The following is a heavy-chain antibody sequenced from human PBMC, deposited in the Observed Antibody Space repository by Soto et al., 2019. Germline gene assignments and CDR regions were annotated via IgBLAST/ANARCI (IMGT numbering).Heavy chain of an antibody. CDR1: GGTFSSYA. V-gene: IGHV1-69*01. J-gene: IGHJ4*02. Sequence: QVQLVQSGAEVKKPGSSVKISCKASGGTFSSYAISWVRQAPGQGLEWMGGIIPIFGTANYAQKFQGRVTITADESTSTAYMELSSLRSEDTAVYYCARDPMANNFASSFDYWGQGTLVTVSS. D-gene: IGHD5-12*01. CDR3: ARDPMANNFASSFDY. CDR2: IIPIFGTA.